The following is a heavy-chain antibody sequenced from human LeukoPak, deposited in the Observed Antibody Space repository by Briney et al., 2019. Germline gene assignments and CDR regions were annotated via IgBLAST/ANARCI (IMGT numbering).Heavy chain of an antibody. CDR3: TTRRQDGW. CDR1: GFTFSDAW. CDR2: IKSKSDGGII. D-gene: IGHD2-15*01. J-gene: IGHJ4*02. V-gene: IGHV3-15*01. Sequence: GGSLRLSCVGSGFTFSDAWMSWVRQAPGKGLEWVGRIKSKSDGGIIDYAAPVKGRFTISRDDSRNTLYLQMNSLKTEDTVVYYCTTRRQDGWWGQGTLVTVS.